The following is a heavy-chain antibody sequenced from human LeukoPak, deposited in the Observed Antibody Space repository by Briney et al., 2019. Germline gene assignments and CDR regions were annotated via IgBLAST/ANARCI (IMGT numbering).Heavy chain of an antibody. CDR2: IIPIFGTA. CDR3: ARGGSLTYYDFWSGHYYFDY. D-gene: IGHD3-3*01. V-gene: IGHV1-69*05. Sequence: SVKVSCKASGGTFSSYAISWVRQAPGQGLEWMGGIIPIFGTANYAQKFQGRVTITTDESTSTAYMELSSLRSEDTAVYYCARGGSLTYYDFWSGHYYFDYWGQGTLVTVSS. J-gene: IGHJ4*02. CDR1: GGTFSSYA.